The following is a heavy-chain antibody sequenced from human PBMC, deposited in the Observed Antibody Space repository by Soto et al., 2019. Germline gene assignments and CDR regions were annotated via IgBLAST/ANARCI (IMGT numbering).Heavy chain of an antibody. D-gene: IGHD3-22*01. CDR3: ARMGGDYYFDSSSQPLDL. J-gene: IGHJ5*02. CDR1: GFTFTDYY. CDR2: MSGSTGDT. Sequence: GGSLRLSCAASGFTFTDYYMSWIRQAPGKGLERVPYMSGSTGDTNYADSVRGRFTISRDSAKNSLYLQMNSLRAEDTSIYYCARMGGDYYFDSSSQPLDLWGQGTLVTVSS. V-gene: IGHV3-11*06.